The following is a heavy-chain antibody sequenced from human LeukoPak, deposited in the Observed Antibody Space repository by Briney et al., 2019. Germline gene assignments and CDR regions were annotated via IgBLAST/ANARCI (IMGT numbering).Heavy chain of an antibody. V-gene: IGHV3-9*01. D-gene: IGHD3-10*01. CDR3: AKERYDGSGAAYDN. CDR1: GFIFHDSV. Sequence: GGSLRLSCAASGFIFHDSVMHWVRQAPGKGLEWVSGVSKKSDYMAYADSVKGRFTISRDNAKNSLYLQMNSLRAEDTALYYCAKERYDGSGAAYDNWGQGTLVTVSS. CDR2: VSKKSDYM. J-gene: IGHJ4*02.